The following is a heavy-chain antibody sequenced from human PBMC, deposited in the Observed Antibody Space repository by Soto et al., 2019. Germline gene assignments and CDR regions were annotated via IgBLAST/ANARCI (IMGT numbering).Heavy chain of an antibody. Sequence: PGGSLRLSCAASGFIFSDYYMNWIRQALGKGPEWLSYISGSGSPAWYADCEKGRFTISRDNADNTLTLEMASLRAEDTAVYYCARDVSRATIGDFDLWGRGTMVTVSS. D-gene: IGHD5-12*01. V-gene: IGHV3-11*01. CDR3: ARDVSRATIGDFDL. CDR2: ISGSGSPA. J-gene: IGHJ3*01. CDR1: GFIFSDYY.